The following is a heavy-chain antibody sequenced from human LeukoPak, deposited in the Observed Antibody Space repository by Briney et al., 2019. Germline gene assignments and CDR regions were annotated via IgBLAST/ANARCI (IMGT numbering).Heavy chain of an antibody. V-gene: IGHV3-30-3*01. D-gene: IGHD1-26*01. J-gene: IGHJ6*02. CDR3: AKVGSVGATRYGMDV. CDR2: ISYDGSNK. CDR1: GFTFSSYA. Sequence: GGSLRLSCAASGFTFSSYAMHWVRQAPGKGLEWVAVISYDGSNKYYADSVKGRFTISRDNSKNTLYLQMNSLRAEDTAVYYCAKVGSVGATRYGMDVWGQGTTVTVSS.